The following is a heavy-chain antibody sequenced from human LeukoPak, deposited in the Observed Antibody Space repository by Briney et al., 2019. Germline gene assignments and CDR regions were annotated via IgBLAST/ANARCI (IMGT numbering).Heavy chain of an antibody. Sequence: PSETLSLTCTVSGGSISSSSYYWGWIRQPPGKGLEWIGNIYYTGSTYYNPSLKSRVTISVDTSKNQFSLNLSSVTAADTAVFYCARHVVGSYYDSSGYQIDYWGQGTLVTVSS. J-gene: IGHJ4*02. D-gene: IGHD3-22*01. CDR3: ARHVVGSYYDSSGYQIDY. V-gene: IGHV4-39*01. CDR2: IYYTGST. CDR1: GGSISSSSYY.